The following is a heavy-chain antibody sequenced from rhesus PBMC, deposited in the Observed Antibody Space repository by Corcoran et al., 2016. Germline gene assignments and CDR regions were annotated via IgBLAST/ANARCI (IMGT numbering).Heavy chain of an antibody. Sequence: QVILRQWGERLVEPSETLSLACAVYGGSIRGDYYWSWIRQAPGKGLEWIGNIDGDSADTNYNPSRKKRVAISRDTYKNHFFLSLTSVTAADTAMYFCARDEIGKHFKFWGQGALVAVSS. CDR3: ARDEIGKHFKF. V-gene: IGHV4-73*01. J-gene: IGHJ1*01. CDR2: IDGDSADT. CDR1: GGSIRGDYY. D-gene: IGHD4-35*01.